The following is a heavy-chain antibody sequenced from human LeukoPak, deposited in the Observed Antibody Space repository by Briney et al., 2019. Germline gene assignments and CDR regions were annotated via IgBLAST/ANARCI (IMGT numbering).Heavy chain of an antibody. CDR3: ARADCTNGVCYTSDY. CDR1: GGSISSGSYY. J-gene: IGHJ4*02. Sequence: SQTLSLTCTASGGSISSGSYYWSWIRQPAGKGLEWIRRIYTSGSNNYNPSLKSRVPISVDTSKNQCSLKLSSVTAADTAVYYCARADCTNGVCYTSDYWGQGTLVTVSS. CDR2: IYTSGSN. V-gene: IGHV4-61*02. D-gene: IGHD2-8*01.